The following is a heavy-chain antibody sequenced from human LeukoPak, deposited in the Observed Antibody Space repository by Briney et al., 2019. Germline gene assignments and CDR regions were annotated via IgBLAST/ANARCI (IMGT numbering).Heavy chain of an antibody. CDR1: GYTFTGYY. Sequence: ASVKVSCKASGYTFTGYYMHWVRQAPGQGLEWMGWINPNSGGTNYAQKFQGRVTMTRDTSISTAYMELSRLRSDDTAVYYCARVRGVVPAHADYWGQGTLVTVSS. V-gene: IGHV1-2*02. CDR3: ARVRGVVPAHADY. J-gene: IGHJ4*02. CDR2: INPNSGGT. D-gene: IGHD3-3*01.